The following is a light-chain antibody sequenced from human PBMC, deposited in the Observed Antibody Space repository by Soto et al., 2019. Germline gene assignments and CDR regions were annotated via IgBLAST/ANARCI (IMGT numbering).Light chain of an antibody. CDR3: AAWDDSLNGWV. CDR2: DNN. CDR1: ISNIGKNY. V-gene: IGLV1-51*01. J-gene: IGLJ3*02. Sequence: QSVLTQPPSVSAAPGQKVTISCSGSISNIGKNYVSWYQQLPGTAPKVLIYDNNKRPSGIPDRFSGSKSGTSATLGITGLQTGDEADYYCAAWDDSLNGWVFGGGTKLTVL.